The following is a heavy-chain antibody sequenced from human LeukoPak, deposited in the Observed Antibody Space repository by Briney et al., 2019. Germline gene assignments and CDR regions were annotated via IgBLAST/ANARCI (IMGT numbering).Heavy chain of an antibody. CDR2: LYSAGSR. CDR1: GFTVSSNY. CDR3: ASGGLGARKYYSDPFHY. V-gene: IGHV3-66*01. D-gene: IGHD3-10*01. J-gene: IGHJ4*02. Sequence: PGGSLRVSCAASGFTVSSNYMAWVRQAPGKGLEWVSILYSAGSRYYADSVRGRFTISRDDSKNTLYLQMNSLRADDTAVYYCASGGLGARKYYSDPFHYWGQGTLVTVSS.